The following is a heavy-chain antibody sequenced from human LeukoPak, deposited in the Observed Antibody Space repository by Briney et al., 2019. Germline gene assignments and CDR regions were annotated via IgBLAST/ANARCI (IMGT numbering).Heavy chain of an antibody. Sequence: PSETLSLTCTVSGGSISSYYWGWIRQPPGKGLEWIGSIYYSGSTYYNPSLKSRVTISVDKSKNQFSLKLSSVTAADTAVYYCARVRSGYGYFDYWGQGTLVTVSS. D-gene: IGHD5-12*01. CDR2: IYYSGST. J-gene: IGHJ4*02. CDR3: ARVRSGYGYFDY. CDR1: GGSISSYY. V-gene: IGHV4-39*07.